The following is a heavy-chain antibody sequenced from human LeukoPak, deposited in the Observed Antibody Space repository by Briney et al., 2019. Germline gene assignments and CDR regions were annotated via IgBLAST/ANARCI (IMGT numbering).Heavy chain of an antibody. Sequence: GGSLRLSCAASGFTVSSNYMSWVRQAPGKGLEWVSVIYSGGSTYYADSVKGRFTISRDNSKNTLYLQMNSLRAEDTAVYYCARDQFLVGAYYFDYWGQGTLVTVSS. CDR2: IYSGGST. D-gene: IGHD2-15*01. J-gene: IGHJ4*02. V-gene: IGHV3-66*01. CDR1: GFTVSSNY. CDR3: ARDQFLVGAYYFDY.